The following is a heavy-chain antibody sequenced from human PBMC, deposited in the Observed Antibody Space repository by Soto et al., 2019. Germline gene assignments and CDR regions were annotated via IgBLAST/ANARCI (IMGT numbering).Heavy chain of an antibody. CDR3: AKSKTDNWSYADAFDI. V-gene: IGHV3-9*01. D-gene: IGHD1-7*01. CDR2: ISWNSGSI. J-gene: IGHJ3*02. CDR1: GFTFDDYA. Sequence: EVQLVGSGGGLVQPGRSLRLSCAASGFTFDDYAMHWVRQAPGKGLEWVSGISWNSGSIGYADSVKGRLTINRDDAKNSLYLQMNSLRAEDTALYYCAKSKTDNWSYADAFDIWGQGTMVTVSS.